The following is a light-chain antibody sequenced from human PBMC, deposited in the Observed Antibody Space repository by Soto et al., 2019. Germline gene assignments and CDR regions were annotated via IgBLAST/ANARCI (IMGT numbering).Light chain of an antibody. V-gene: IGKV3-20*01. Sequence: EIVLTQSPGTLSLSPGERATLSCRASQSVSSSFLAWYQQKPGQAPRLLIYGASARATGIPDRFSGSGSGTDFTLTISRLEPEDFAVYYCQQYGESPFTFGPGTKVDI. CDR1: QSVSSSF. J-gene: IGKJ3*01. CDR3: QQYGESPFT. CDR2: GAS.